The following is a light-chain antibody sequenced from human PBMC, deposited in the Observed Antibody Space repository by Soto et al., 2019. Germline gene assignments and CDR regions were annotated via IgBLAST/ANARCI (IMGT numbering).Light chain of an antibody. CDR1: SGSIASNY. J-gene: IGLJ3*02. CDR2: EDN. CDR3: QSYDSSNQGV. Sequence: NFMLTQPHSVSESPGKTVTISCTRSSGSIASNYVQWYQQSPGSSPTTVIYEDNQRPSGVPDRFSGSIDSSSNSASLTISGLKTEDEADYYCQSYDSSNQGVFGGGTKLTVL. V-gene: IGLV6-57*01.